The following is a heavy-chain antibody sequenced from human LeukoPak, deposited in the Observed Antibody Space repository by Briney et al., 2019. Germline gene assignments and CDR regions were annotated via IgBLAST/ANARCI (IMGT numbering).Heavy chain of an antibody. Sequence: GGALRLSCAASGFTFTTYAMTWVRQAPGKGLECVSIISGNGGNTYYADSVKGRFTISRDNSKNTAYLQMNSLRTEDTAVYYCTKAATRSAFDFWVQGTMVTVSS. V-gene: IGHV3-23*01. J-gene: IGHJ3*01. CDR1: GFTFTTYA. CDR3: TKAATRSAFDF. CDR2: ISGNGGNT. D-gene: IGHD1-14*01.